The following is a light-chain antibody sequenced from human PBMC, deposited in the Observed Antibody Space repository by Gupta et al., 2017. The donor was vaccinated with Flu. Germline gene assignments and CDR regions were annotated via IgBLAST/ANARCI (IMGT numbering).Light chain of an antibody. CDR2: GAS. Sequence: GTLSLSPGERATLSCRASQSVSSSYLAWYQQKPGQAPRLLIYGASSRATGIPDRFSGSGSGTDFTLTISRLEPEDFAVYYCQQDGSSRLTFGGGTKVEIK. V-gene: IGKV3-20*01. J-gene: IGKJ4*01. CDR1: QSVSSSY. CDR3: QQDGSSRLT.